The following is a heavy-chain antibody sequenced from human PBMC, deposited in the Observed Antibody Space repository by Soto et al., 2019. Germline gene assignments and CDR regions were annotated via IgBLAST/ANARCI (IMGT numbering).Heavy chain of an antibody. J-gene: IGHJ4*02. CDR3: GYDSSGYYHYFDC. V-gene: IGHV3-30*03. CDR1: GFTFSSCG. Sequence: SLRLSCAASGFTFSSCGMHWVRQAPGKGLEWVAVISYDGSNKYYADSVKGRFTISRDNSKNTLYLQMNSLRPEDTAVYYCGYDSSGYYHYFDCWGQGTQVTVSS. D-gene: IGHD3-22*01. CDR2: ISYDGSNK.